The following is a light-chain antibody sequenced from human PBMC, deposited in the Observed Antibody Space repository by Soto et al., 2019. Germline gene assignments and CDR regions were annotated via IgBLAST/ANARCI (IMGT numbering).Light chain of an antibody. J-gene: IGKJ1*01. CDR2: DAS. CDR3: QQYETFSGT. V-gene: IGKV1-9*01. CDR1: QGISSY. Sequence: DIQLTQSPSFLSASVGDRFTIACLASQGISSYLAWYQQKPGKAPKLLIYDASALPRGVPSRFSGSGSGTKFTLTIASLQPDDFATYYCQQYETFSGTFGPGTKVDIK.